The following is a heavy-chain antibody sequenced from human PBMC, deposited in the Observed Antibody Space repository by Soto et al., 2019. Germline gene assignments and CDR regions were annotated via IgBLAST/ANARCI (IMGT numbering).Heavy chain of an antibody. V-gene: IGHV4-30-4*01. CDR3: AREGGESSDGLYYFDS. Sequence: LSLTCTVSGGSTSSDNYWSWIRQPPGKGLEWIGHIYYSGNTDYNPSLKSRLAISIDTSKNQFSLKLSSVTAADTAVYFCAREGGESSDGLYYFDSWGQGSLVTVSS. D-gene: IGHD3-16*01. CDR2: IYYSGNT. J-gene: IGHJ4*02. CDR1: GGSTSSDNY.